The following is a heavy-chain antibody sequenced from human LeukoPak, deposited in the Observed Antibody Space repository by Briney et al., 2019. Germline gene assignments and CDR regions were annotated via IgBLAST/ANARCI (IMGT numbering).Heavy chain of an antibody. Sequence: GGSLRLSCAASGFTFSSYEMNWVRQAPGKGLEWVSTISGVGGRTYYADSVKGRFTISRDNSKNTLYLQMNSLRAEDTAVYYCAKDGGVWFGESNDYWGQGSLVTVSS. CDR2: ISGVGGRT. V-gene: IGHV3-23*01. CDR3: AKDGGVWFGESNDY. J-gene: IGHJ4*02. CDR1: GFTFSSYE. D-gene: IGHD3-10*01.